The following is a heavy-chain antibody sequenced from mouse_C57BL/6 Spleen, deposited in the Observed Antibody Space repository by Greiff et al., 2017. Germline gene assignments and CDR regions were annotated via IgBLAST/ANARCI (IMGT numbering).Heavy chain of an antibody. D-gene: IGHD2-4*01. Sequence: QVQLQQPGAELVKPGASVKVSCKASGYTFTSYWMHWVKQRPGQGLEWIGRIHPSDSDTNYNQKFKGKATLTVDKSSSPAYMQLSSLTSEDSAVYDSAPFYYDYPAGFAYWGQGTLVTVSA. CDR3: APFYYDYPAGFAY. CDR1: GYTFTSYW. V-gene: IGHV1-74*01. J-gene: IGHJ3*01. CDR2: IHPSDSDT.